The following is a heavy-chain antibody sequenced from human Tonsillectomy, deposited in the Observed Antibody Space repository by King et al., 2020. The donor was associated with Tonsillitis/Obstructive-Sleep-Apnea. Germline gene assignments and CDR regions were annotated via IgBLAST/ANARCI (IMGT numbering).Heavy chain of an antibody. CDR1: GLTFSSYT. CDR3: ARGDRVNWFDP. D-gene: IGHD3-16*01. Sequence: VQLVESGGGLVKPGGSLRLSCAASGLTFSSYTMNWVRQAPGKGLEWVSSISSSSSYIYYADSVKGRFTISRDNAKNSLYLQMNSLRAEDTAVYYCARGDRVNWFDPWGQGTLVTVSS. CDR2: ISSSSSYI. J-gene: IGHJ5*02. V-gene: IGHV3-21*01.